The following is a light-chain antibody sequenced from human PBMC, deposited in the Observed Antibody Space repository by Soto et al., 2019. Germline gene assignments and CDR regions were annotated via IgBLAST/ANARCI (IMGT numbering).Light chain of an antibody. J-gene: IGLJ1*01. CDR2: DNT. Sequence: QSVLTQPPSVSGAPGQRVSISRTGSTSNIGAGYHVHWYQQFPGTAPKLLMYDNTNRPSGVPDRFSGSKSGTSASLAITGLQAEDEADYYCQSYDSSLSSYVFGTGTKVTVL. CDR1: TSNIGAGYH. CDR3: QSYDSSLSSYV. V-gene: IGLV1-40*01.